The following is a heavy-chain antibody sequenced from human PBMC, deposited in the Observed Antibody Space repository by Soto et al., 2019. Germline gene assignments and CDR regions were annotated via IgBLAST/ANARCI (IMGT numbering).Heavy chain of an antibody. CDR2: ITPSADNT. CDR1: EFTFSSYA. Sequence: PGGSLRLSCAASEFTFSSYAMTWVRLPPGKGLEWVSSITPSADNTYYADSVKGRFTISRDNSRNTLYLQMNSLRVDDTAVYYCANTPIDGGYFDYWGQGTLVTVSS. J-gene: IGHJ4*02. V-gene: IGHV3-23*01. D-gene: IGHD3-22*01. CDR3: ANTPIDGGYFDY.